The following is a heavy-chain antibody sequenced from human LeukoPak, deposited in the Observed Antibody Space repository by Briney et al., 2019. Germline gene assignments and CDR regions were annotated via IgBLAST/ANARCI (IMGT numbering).Heavy chain of an antibody. CDR3: ARQNRYCSSTNCYGALDY. Sequence: GESLKISCRGSGYTFSGYWIAWVRQMPGTGLEWMGIIFPDDSDTTYSPSFQGQVTMSADKSISTAYLQWSSLKASDTAMYYCARQNRYCSSTNCYGALDYWGQGSLVTVSS. J-gene: IGHJ4*02. D-gene: IGHD2-2*01. CDR2: IFPDDSDT. CDR1: GYTFSGYW. V-gene: IGHV5-51*01.